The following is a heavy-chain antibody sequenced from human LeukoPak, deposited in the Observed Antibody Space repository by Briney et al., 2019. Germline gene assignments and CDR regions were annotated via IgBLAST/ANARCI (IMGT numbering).Heavy chain of an antibody. V-gene: IGHV3-64*01. CDR3: ATASGSQYAEYFQH. J-gene: IGHJ1*01. D-gene: IGHD1-26*01. CDR2: ITSNGGST. Sequence: GGSLRLSCAASGFTFSRYAMHWGRQAPGKGLEYVSAITSNGGSTYYANSVKGRFIISRDNSKNTLYLQLGSLRADDMAMYYCATASGSQYAEYFQHWGQCTLVTVSS. CDR1: GFTFSRYA.